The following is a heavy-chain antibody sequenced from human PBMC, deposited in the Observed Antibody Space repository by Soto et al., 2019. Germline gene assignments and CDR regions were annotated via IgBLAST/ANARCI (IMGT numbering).Heavy chain of an antibody. V-gene: IGHV3-23*01. Sequence: EVQLLESGGGLVQPGESLRLSCAASGFTFSSYAMSWVRQAPGKGLGWVSVISGSDDSTYYADSVKGRCTTSRDNSKNTLHLQMNSLRAEGTAVYSCAKRSSASTFDYWGQATLVTVSS. CDR1: GFTFSSYA. CDR2: ISGSDDST. D-gene: IGHD6-6*01. J-gene: IGHJ4*02. CDR3: AKRSSASTFDY.